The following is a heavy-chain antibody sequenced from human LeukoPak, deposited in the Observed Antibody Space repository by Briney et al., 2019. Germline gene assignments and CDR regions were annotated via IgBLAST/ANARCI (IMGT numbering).Heavy chain of an antibody. J-gene: IGHJ2*01. CDR3: ARGLQVDWYFDL. Sequence: GGSLRLSCVGYGFNFNDHSMHWVRQAPGEGLEWVSSISSRSTYIYYVDSVKGRFTISRDNAKNTLYLQMNSLRAEDTAVYYCARGLQVDWYFDLWGRGTLVTVSS. V-gene: IGHV3-21*01. CDR1: GFNFNDHS. CDR2: ISSRSTYI. D-gene: IGHD4-11*01.